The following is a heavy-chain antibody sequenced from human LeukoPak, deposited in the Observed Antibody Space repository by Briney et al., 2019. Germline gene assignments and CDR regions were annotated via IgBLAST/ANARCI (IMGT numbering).Heavy chain of an antibody. J-gene: IGHJ5*02. D-gene: IGHD3-3*01. CDR2: INQSGST. V-gene: IGHV4-34*01. CDR3: ASPPSYYDFWSGYYAA. CDR1: GGSFSGYY. Sequence: SETLSLTCAVYGGSFSGYYWSWIRQPPGKGLEWIGEINQSGSTNYNPSLKSRVTISVDTSKNQFSLKLSSVTAADTAVYYCASPPSYYDFWSGYYAAWGQGTLVTVSS.